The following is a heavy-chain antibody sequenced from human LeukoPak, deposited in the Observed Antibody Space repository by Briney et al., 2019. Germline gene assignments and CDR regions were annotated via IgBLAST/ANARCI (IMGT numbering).Heavy chain of an antibody. CDR3: ARTNYYDSSGPVDY. J-gene: IGHJ4*02. D-gene: IGHD3-22*01. Sequence: SGTLSLTCAVSGGSISSSGYYWGWIRQPPGKGLEWIGSIYNSGSTYYNPSLKSRVTISVDTSKNQFSLKLTSVTAADTAVYYCARTNYYDSSGPVDYWGQGTLVTVSS. CDR2: IYNSGST. CDR1: GGSISSSGYY. V-gene: IGHV4-39*07.